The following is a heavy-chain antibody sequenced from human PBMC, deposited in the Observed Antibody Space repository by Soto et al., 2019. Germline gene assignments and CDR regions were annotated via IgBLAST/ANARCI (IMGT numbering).Heavy chain of an antibody. CDR1: GGSFSGYY. CDR3: ARVDYDSSGYYSDYYYGMDV. Sequence: TLSLTCAVYGGSFSGYYWSWIRQPPGKGLEWIGEINHSGSTNYNPSLKSRVTISVDTSKNQFSLKLSSVTAADTAVYYCARVDYDSSGYYSDYYYGMDVWGQGTTVTVSS. V-gene: IGHV4-34*01. J-gene: IGHJ6*02. D-gene: IGHD3-22*01. CDR2: INHSGST.